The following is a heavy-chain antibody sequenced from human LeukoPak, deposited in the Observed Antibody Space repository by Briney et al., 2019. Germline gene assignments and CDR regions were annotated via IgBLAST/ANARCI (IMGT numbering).Heavy chain of an antibody. CDR3: ARERTQFEVKTDVDYYGSGLETVFDP. Sequence: KPSETLFLTCTVSGGSISSHYWSWIRQPPGKGLEWIGYIYYSGSTNYNPSLKSRVTISVDTSKNQFSLKLSSVTAADTAVYYCARERTQFEVKTDVDYYGSGLETVFDPWGQGTLVTVSS. V-gene: IGHV4-59*11. CDR2: IYYSGST. CDR1: GGSISSHY. J-gene: IGHJ5*02. D-gene: IGHD3-10*01.